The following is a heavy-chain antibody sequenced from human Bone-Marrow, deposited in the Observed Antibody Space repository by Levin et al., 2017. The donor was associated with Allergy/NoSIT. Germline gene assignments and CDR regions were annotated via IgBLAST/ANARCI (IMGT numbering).Heavy chain of an antibody. Sequence: GESLKISCAGSGFTFGSYEMNWVRHVPGKGLEWISYISSSGTTISYADSMKGRFTMSRDNAKNTLYLQMNSLRADDTGIYYCARDEGTVAATDLWGQGTLVTVSS. V-gene: IGHV3-48*03. D-gene: IGHD4-23*01. CDR3: ARDEGTVAATDL. CDR1: GFTFGSYE. CDR2: ISSSGTTI. J-gene: IGHJ5*02.